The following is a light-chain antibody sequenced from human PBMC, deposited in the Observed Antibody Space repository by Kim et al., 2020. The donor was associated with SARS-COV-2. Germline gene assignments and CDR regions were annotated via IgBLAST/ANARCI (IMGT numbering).Light chain of an antibody. CDR1: GSDIGGYNY. V-gene: IGLV2-14*03. Sequence: GQSFTISCTGSGSDIGGYNYVSWFQQHPGKAPKLMIYDVTQWPSGISNRFSGSKSGNTASLTISGLQAEDEADYYCSSYSSGGTWVFGGGTQLTVL. J-gene: IGLJ3*02. CDR2: DVT. CDR3: SSYSSGGTWV.